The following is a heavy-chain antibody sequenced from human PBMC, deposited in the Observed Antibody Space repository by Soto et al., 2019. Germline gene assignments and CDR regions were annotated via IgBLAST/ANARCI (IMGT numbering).Heavy chain of an antibody. CDR3: ARGKLGDYEGAFDI. D-gene: IGHD4-17*01. Sequence: SETLSLTCTVSGGSISSYYWSWIRQPPGKGLEWIGYIYYSGSTNYNPSLKSRVTISVDTSKNQFSLKLSSVTAADTAVYYCARGKLGDYEGAFDIWGQGTMVTVSS. CDR2: IYYSGST. V-gene: IGHV4-59*01. CDR1: GGSISSYY. J-gene: IGHJ3*02.